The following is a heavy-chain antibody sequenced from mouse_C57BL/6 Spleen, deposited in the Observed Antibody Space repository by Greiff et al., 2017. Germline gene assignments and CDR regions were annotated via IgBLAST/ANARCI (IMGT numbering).Heavy chain of an antibody. CDR1: GFTFSSYG. V-gene: IGHV5-6*01. Sequence: EVPVVESGGDLVKPGGSLTLSCAASGFTFSSYGMSWVRQTPDKRLEWVATISSGGSYTYYPDSVKGRFTISRDNAKNTLYLQMSSLKSEDTAMYYCARQGGITFDYWGQGTTLTVSS. J-gene: IGHJ2*01. CDR3: ARQGGITFDY. D-gene: IGHD1-1*01. CDR2: ISSGGSYT.